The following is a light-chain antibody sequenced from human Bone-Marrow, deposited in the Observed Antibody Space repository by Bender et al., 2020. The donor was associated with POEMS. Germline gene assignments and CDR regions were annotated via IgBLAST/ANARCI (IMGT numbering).Light chain of an antibody. Sequence: QSVLIQPPSASGTPGQRVTISCSGSSSKFGSYPVNWYQQLPGAAPKLVIFNNSQWPSGVPDRFSGSNSGTSASLAISGLLSDDEADFYCATWDDSLNGWVFGGGTKLTVL. CDR1: SSKFGSYP. CDR2: NNS. V-gene: IGLV1-44*01. J-gene: IGLJ3*02. CDR3: ATWDDSLNGWV.